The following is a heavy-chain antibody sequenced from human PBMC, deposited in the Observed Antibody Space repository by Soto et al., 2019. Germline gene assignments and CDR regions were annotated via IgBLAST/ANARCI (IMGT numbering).Heavy chain of an antibody. CDR2: ISSSGSTI. CDR1: GFTFSSYE. CDR3: APNSGYDYNWFDP. V-gene: IGHV3-48*03. Sequence: GGSLILSCAASGFTFSSYEMNWVRQAPGKGLEWVSYISSSGSTIYYADSVKGRFTISRDNAKNSLYLQMNSLRAEDTAVYYCAPNSGYDYNWFDPWGQGTLVTVSS. D-gene: IGHD5-12*01. J-gene: IGHJ5*02.